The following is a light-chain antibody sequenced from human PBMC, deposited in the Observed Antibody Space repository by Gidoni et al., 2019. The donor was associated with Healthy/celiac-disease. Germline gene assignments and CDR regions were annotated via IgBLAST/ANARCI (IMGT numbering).Light chain of an antibody. Sequence: DIQMTKSPSALSACVGDRVTITCRASQSSSRYLNWYQQKPGKAPKVLIYAASSLRSGVPSRFSGSGSGTDFTLTITSLQPEDFATYYCQQNYSAPKIFGQGTKLEI. CDR3: QQNYSAPKI. CDR1: QSSSRY. J-gene: IGKJ2*01. V-gene: IGKV1-39*01. CDR2: AAS.